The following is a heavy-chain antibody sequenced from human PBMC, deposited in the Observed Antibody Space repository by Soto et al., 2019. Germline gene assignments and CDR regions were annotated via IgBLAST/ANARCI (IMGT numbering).Heavy chain of an antibody. J-gene: IGHJ3*02. V-gene: IGHV5-51*01. CDR2: IYPGDSDT. D-gene: IGHD2-15*01. Sequence: GESLKISCNGSGYSFTNYWIGWVRQMPGKGLEWMGIIYPGDSDTRYGPSFQGQVTISADKSISTAYLQWSSLKASDTAMYYCGYCSGGGMNGFDIWGQGTMVTVSS. CDR1: GYSFTNYW. CDR3: GYCSGGGMNGFDI.